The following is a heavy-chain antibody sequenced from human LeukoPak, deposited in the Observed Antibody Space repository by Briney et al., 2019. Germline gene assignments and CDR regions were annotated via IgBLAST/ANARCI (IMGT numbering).Heavy chain of an antibody. V-gene: IGHV1-2*02. CDR1: GYTFTGYY. CDR3: ARDLGYYQDFDY. D-gene: IGHD3-22*01. Sequence: GASVKVSCKASGYTFTGYYMHWVRQAPGQGLEWVGWINPNSGGTNYAQKFQGRVTMTRDTSISTAYMELRSLRSDDTAVYYCARDLGYYQDFDYWGQGTLVTVSS. J-gene: IGHJ4*02. CDR2: INPNSGGT.